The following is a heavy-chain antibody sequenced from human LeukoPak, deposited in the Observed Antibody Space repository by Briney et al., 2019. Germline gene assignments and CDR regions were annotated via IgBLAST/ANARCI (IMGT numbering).Heavy chain of an antibody. D-gene: IGHD2-2*01. J-gene: IGHJ6*04. CDR2: INHSGST. CDR3: ARAPDCSSTSCYEVV. V-gene: IGHV4-34*01. CDR1: GGSFSGYY. Sequence: SETLSLTCAVYGGSFSGYYWSWIRQPPGKGLEWIGEINHSGSTNYNPSLKSRVTISVDTSKNQFSLKLSSVTAADTAVYYCARAPDCSSTSCYEVVWGKGTTVTVSS.